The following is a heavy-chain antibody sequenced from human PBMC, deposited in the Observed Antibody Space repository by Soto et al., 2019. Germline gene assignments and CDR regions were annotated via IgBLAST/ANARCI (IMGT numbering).Heavy chain of an antibody. CDR2: ISYDGSNK. V-gene: IGHV3-30-3*01. CDR3: ARDLSSSWYRGPVDY. CDR1: GFTFSSYA. D-gene: IGHD6-13*01. Sequence: LRLSCAASGFTFSSYAMHWVRQAPGKGLEWVAVISYDGSNKYYADSVKGRFTISRDNSKNTLYLQMNSLRAEDTAVYYCARDLSSSWYRGPVDYWGQGTLVTVSS. J-gene: IGHJ4*02.